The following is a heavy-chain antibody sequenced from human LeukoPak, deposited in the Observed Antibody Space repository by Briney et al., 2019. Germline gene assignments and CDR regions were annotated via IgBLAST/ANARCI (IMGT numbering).Heavy chain of an antibody. CDR1: GGSISSYY. Sequence: SETLSLTCTVSGGSISSYYWSWIRQPPGKGLEWIGYIYYSGNTNIKPSLKSRVTISIDTSKNQFSLKLTSVTAADTAVYYCARGRPARRSGYYGHYWGQGTLVTVSS. CDR2: IYYSGNT. CDR3: ARGRPARRSGYYGHY. J-gene: IGHJ4*02. D-gene: IGHD3-22*01. V-gene: IGHV4-59*01.